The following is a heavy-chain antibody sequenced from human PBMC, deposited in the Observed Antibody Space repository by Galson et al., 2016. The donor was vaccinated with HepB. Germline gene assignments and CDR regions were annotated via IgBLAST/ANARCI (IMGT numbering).Heavy chain of an antibody. CDR2: SYGDGRT. Sequence: SLRLSCAAYGLPVSNAYMSWVRQAAGKGLKWASVSYGDGRTYYAESVKGRFTISRDTSKNTVFLQLNSLRGEDTAVYYCARDPGFRNGMDVWGQGTTVTVS. CDR1: GLPVSNAY. J-gene: IGHJ6*02. V-gene: IGHV3-53*01. CDR3: ARDPGFRNGMDV.